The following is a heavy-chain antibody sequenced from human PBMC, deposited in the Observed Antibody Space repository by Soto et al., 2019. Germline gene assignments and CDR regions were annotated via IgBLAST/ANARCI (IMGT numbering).Heavy chain of an antibody. Sequence: SETLSLTCTVSGGSISSSSYYWGWFRQPPGKGLEWIGSIYYSGSTYYNPSLKSRVTISVDTSKNQFSLKLSSVTAADTAVYYCARMYRGYQPFDYWGQGTLVTVS. CDR2: IYYSGST. CDR1: GGSISSSSYY. V-gene: IGHV4-39*01. J-gene: IGHJ4*02. D-gene: IGHD5-12*01. CDR3: ARMYRGYQPFDY.